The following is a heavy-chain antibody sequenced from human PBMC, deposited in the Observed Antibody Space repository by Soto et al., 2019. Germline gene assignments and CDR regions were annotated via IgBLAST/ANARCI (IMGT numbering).Heavy chain of an antibody. CDR2: IDTSGDAM. J-gene: IGHJ4*02. CDR3: ARESIGCGGDCLDY. V-gene: IGHV3-48*03. D-gene: IGHD2-21*01. Sequence: EVQLVESGGGLVQPGGSLRLSCAVSGFPFSNYEWNWVRQAPGKGLEWISYIDTSGDAMFYADSVKGRFAVSRDNTMNSLYLQMNSLRAEDTAAYYCARESIGCGGDCLDYWGQGTLVTVSS. CDR1: GFPFSNYE.